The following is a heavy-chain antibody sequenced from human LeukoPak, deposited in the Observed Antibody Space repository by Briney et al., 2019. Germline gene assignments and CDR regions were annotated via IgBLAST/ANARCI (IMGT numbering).Heavy chain of an antibody. J-gene: IGHJ4*02. CDR1: GGSFSGYY. V-gene: IGHV4-34*01. CDR2: INHSGST. D-gene: IGHD4-11*01. CDR3: ARVFPDTVTTI. Sequence: PSETLSLTCAVYGGSFSGYYWSWIRQPPGKGLEWIGEINHSGSTNYNPSLKGRVTISVDTSKNQFSLKLSSVTAADTAVYYCARVFPDTVTTIWGQGTLVTVS.